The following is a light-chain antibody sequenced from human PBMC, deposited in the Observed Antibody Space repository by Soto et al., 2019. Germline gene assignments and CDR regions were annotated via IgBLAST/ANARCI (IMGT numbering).Light chain of an antibody. CDR3: AARDDRQNGRV. J-gene: IGLJ2*01. V-gene: IGLV1-36*01. Sequence: QSVLIQPPSVSGAPGQTVTISCSGSSSNIGYNAVTSYQQVPGKAPRLLIYYDDLLPSGVSDRFSGSKSGTSASLAISGLQPEDEADYYCAARDDRQNGRVFGGGTKVTVL. CDR1: SSNIGYNA. CDR2: YDD.